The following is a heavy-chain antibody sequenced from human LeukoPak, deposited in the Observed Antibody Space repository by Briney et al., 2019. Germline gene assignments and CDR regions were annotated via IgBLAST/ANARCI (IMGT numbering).Heavy chain of an antibody. J-gene: IGHJ2*01. CDR1: GGSISGYF. V-gene: IGHV4-59*08. Sequence: SETLSLTCSVSGGSISGYFWTWIRQPPGKGLEWIGYIYSGNANYNPSLKSRVTISVDTSKNQFSLKLSSVTAADTAVYYCASPRDVAVVVGATAGYFDLWGRGTLVTVSS. D-gene: IGHD2-15*01. CDR3: ASPRDVAVVVGATAGYFDL. CDR2: IYSGNA.